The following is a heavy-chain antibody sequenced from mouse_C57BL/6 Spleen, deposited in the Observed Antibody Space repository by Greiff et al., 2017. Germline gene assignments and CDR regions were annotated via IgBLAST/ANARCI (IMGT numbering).Heavy chain of an antibody. Sequence: QVQLQQSGAELVRPGASVKMSCKASGYTFTSYNMHWVKQRPRQGLEWIGDIYPGNGDTSYNQKFKGKDTLTVDKSSSTAYMQLSSLPSEDSAVYYCARGFLLSYAIDYWGQGTSVTVSS. V-gene: IGHV1-12*01. J-gene: IGHJ4*01. CDR3: ARGFLLSYAIDY. D-gene: IGHD2-3*01. CDR1: GYTFTSYN. CDR2: IYPGNGDT.